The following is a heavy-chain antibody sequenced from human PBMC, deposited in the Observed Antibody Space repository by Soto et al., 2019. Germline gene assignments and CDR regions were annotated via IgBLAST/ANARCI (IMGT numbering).Heavy chain of an antibody. CDR2: TYYRSKWYN. D-gene: IGHD3-3*01. CDR3: ALSYDFWSGDNWFDP. CDR1: GDSVSSNSAA. V-gene: IGHV6-1*01. J-gene: IGHJ5*02. Sequence: PSQTLSLTCAISGDSVSSNSAAWNWTRQSPSRGLEWLGRTYYRSKWYNDYAVSVKSRITINPDTSKNQFSLQLNSVAPEDTAVYYCALSYDFWSGDNWFDPWGQRTLVTVSS.